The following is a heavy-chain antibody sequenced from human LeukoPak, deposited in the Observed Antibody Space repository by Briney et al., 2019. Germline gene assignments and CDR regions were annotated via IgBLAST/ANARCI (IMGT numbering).Heavy chain of an antibody. D-gene: IGHD3-22*01. Sequence: ASVKVSCKASGYTFTSYSMHWVRQAPGQGLEWMGWINPNSGGTNYAQKFQGWVTMTRDTSISTAYMELSRLRSDDTAVYYCARVGASYYYDSSGYYSFDYWGQGTLVTVSS. CDR1: GYTFTSYS. J-gene: IGHJ4*02. V-gene: IGHV1-2*04. CDR2: INPNSGGT. CDR3: ARVGASYYYDSSGYYSFDY.